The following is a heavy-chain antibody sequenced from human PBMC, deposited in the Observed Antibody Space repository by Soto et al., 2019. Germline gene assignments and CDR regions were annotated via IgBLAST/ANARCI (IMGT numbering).Heavy chain of an antibody. Sequence: EVQLVESGGGLVQPGGSLRLSCAASGFIFSNYWMHWVRQVPGKGLVWVSRINSDGSGTSYADSVRGRFTISRDNAENKVHLQMNSLRVEDTAVYYCATVVEKWGQGALVTVSS. CDR3: ATVVEK. CDR2: INSDGSGT. CDR1: GFIFSNYW. J-gene: IGHJ4*02. D-gene: IGHD2-15*01. V-gene: IGHV3-74*01.